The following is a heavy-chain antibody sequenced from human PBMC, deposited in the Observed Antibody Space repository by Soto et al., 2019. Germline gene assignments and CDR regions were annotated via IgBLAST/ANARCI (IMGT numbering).Heavy chain of an antibody. D-gene: IGHD6-19*01. J-gene: IGHJ3*01. CDR1: GGCISSYY. CDR2: IYYSGST. V-gene: IGHV4-59*08. CDR3: ARHGDNSGWYLGS. Sequence: QVQLQESGPGLVKPSETLSLTCTVSGGCISSYYWSWIRQPPGKGLEWIGYIYYSGSTNYNPSLMSRVTISVDTSKNQSSLKLSSVIAADTAVYYCARHGDNSGWYLGSWGQGTMVTVSS.